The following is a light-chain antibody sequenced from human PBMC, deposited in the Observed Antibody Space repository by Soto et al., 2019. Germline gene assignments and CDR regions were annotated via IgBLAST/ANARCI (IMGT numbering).Light chain of an antibody. CDR3: QQYGPSLIT. J-gene: IGKJ5*01. Sequence: ENVLTQSPGTLSLSQGERATLSCRASQSVGNNLAWYQQRPGQAPTLLISDASSRATGIPDRFSGSGSGTDFTLTISRLEPEDVALYYCQQYGPSLITFGQGARPAN. CDR2: DAS. V-gene: IGKV3-20*01. CDR1: QSVGNN.